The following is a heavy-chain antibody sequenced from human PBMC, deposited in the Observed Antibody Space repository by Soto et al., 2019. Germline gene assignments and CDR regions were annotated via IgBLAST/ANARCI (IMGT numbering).Heavy chain of an antibody. CDR2: INTNTGDP. V-gene: IGHV7-4-1*01. CDR3: VGGYDY. D-gene: IGHD3-22*01. Sequence: ASVKVSCKTSGYIFTDLAMNWVRQAPGQGLEWMGWINTNTGDPAYAQVFTGRFVFSLDTSVSTAYLQIYSLRAEDSAVYYCVGGYDYWGQGTLVTVSS. J-gene: IGHJ4*02. CDR1: GYIFTDLA.